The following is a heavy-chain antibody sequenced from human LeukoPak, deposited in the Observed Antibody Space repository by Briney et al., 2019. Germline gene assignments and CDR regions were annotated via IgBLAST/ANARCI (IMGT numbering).Heavy chain of an antibody. V-gene: IGHV3-21*01. J-gene: IGHJ4*02. CDR3: ARIDSSGYYLDNDY. D-gene: IGHD3-22*01. CDR2: ISSSSSYI. CDR1: GFTFSDYY. Sequence: GGSLRLSCAASGFTFSDYYMSWVRQAPGKGLEWVSSISSSSSYIYYADSVKGRFTISRDNAKNSLYLQMNSLRAEDTAVYYCARIDSSGYYLDNDYWGQGTLVTVSS.